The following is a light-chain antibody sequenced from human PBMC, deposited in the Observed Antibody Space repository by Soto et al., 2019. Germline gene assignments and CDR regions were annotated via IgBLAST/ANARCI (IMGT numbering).Light chain of an antibody. CDR2: EVN. Sequence: QSALTQPASVSGSPGQSITISCTGTSSDVGAYNYVSWYQQHPGKAPKLVIYEVNNRPSGVSNRFSGSKSGSTASLTISGLQAEDEADYYCSSYTSRDTLLFGGGTKLTVL. V-gene: IGLV2-14*03. CDR1: SSDVGAYNY. J-gene: IGLJ2*01. CDR3: SSYTSRDTLL.